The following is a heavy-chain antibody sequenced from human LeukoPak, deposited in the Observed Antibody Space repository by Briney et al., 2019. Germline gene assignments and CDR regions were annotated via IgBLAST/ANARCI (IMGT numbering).Heavy chain of an antibody. V-gene: IGHV5-51*01. CDR2: MYPGDSDT. J-gene: IGHJ6*02. CDR1: GYSFPTYW. D-gene: IGHD6-6*01. Sequence: GESLKISCQGSGYSFPTYWIGWVRQLPGKGLEWVGIMYPGDSDTRYSPSFQGQVTISADKSISTVYLQWSSLKASDTAIYYCTAARYYYAVDVWGQGTTVTVSS. CDR3: TAARYYYAVDV.